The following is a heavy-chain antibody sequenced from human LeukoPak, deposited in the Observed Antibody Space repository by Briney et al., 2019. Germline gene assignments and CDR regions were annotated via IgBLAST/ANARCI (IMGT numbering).Heavy chain of an antibody. CDR3: ARHVNRPLIAVADALDY. Sequence: PSETLSLTCTVSGGSISSYYWSWIRQPPGKGLEWIGYIYYSGSTNYNPSLKSRVTISVDTSKNQFSLKLSSVTAADTAVYYCARHVNRPLIAVADALDYWGQGTLVTVSS. CDR1: GGSISSYY. V-gene: IGHV4-59*08. D-gene: IGHD6-19*01. CDR2: IYYSGST. J-gene: IGHJ4*02.